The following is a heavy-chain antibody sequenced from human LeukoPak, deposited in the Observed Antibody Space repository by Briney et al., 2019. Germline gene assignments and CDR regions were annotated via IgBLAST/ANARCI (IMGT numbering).Heavy chain of an antibody. D-gene: IGHD3-3*01. CDR3: AKEYYDFWSGYQEKYYFDY. Sequence: PGGSLRLSXAASGFTFSSYAMSWVRQAPGKGLEWVSTISGSGGSTYYADSVKGRFTISRDNSKNTLYLQMNSLRAEDTAVYYCAKEYYDFWSGYQEKYYFDYWGQGTLVTVSS. V-gene: IGHV3-23*01. CDR1: GFTFSSYA. CDR2: ISGSGGST. J-gene: IGHJ4*02.